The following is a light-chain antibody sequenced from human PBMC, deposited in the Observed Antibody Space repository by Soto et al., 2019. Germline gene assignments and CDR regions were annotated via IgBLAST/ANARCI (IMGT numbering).Light chain of an antibody. CDR3: QQYNSYSWT. CDR1: QSISSW. J-gene: IGKJ1*01. CDR2: DAS. V-gene: IGKV1-5*01. Sequence: DIQMTQSPSTLSASVGDRVTITCRASQSISSWLAWYQQKPGKAPKLLIYDASSLESGVPSRFSGSGSGTGFNLSISRLQPDDFATYYCQQYNSYSWTFRRGTKVEIK.